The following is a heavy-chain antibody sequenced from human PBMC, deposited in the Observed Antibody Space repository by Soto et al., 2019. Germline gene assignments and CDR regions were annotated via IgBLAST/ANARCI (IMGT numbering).Heavy chain of an antibody. CDR2: IYYSGST. CDR1: VGSISSSSYY. J-gene: IGHJ4*02. CDR3: ARGYSSSSYFDY. V-gene: IGHV4-39*01. Sequence: SETLCLTCTVSVGSISSSSYYWSWIRQPPGKGLEWIGSIYYSGSTYYNPSLKSRVTISVDTSKNQFSLKLSSVTAADTAVYYCARGYSSSSYFDYWGQGTLVTVSS. D-gene: IGHD6-6*01.